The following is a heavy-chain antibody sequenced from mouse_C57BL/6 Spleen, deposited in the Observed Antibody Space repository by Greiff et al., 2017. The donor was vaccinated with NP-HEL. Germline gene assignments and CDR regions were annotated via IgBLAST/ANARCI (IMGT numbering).Heavy chain of an antibody. CDR3: ASDRFAY. V-gene: IGHV2-6*01. Sequence: VKLVESGPGLVAPSQSLSITCTVSGFSLTSYGVDWVRQSPGKGLEWLGVIWGVGSTNYNSALKSRLSISKDNSKSQVFLKMNSLQTDDTAMYCCASDRFAYWGQGTLVTVSA. J-gene: IGHJ3*01. CDR1: GFSLTSYG. CDR2: IWGVGST.